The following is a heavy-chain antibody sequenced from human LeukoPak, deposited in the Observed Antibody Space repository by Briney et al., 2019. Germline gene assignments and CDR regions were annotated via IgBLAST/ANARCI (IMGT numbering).Heavy chain of an antibody. Sequence: GGSLRLSCAASGFTVSNTYMSWVRQAPGKGLEWVSAISGSGGSTYYADSVKGRFAISRDNPSNTLYVQMNSLRAEDTAVYYCAKHRWELTNIDYWGQGTLVTVSS. J-gene: IGHJ4*02. CDR3: AKHRWELTNIDY. CDR2: ISGSGGST. D-gene: IGHD1-26*01. V-gene: IGHV3-23*01. CDR1: GFTVSNTY.